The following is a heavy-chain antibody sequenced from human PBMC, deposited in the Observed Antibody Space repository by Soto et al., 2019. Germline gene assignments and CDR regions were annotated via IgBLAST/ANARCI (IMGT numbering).Heavy chain of an antibody. J-gene: IGHJ4*02. V-gene: IGHV4-59*01. D-gene: IGHD1-7*01. Sequence: SETLSLTCTVSGGSISSYYWSWIRQPPGKGLEWIGYIYYSGSTNYNPSLKSRVTISVDTSKNQFSLKLSSVTAADTAVYYWGRRYGTTFDYWGQGTLVPVSS. CDR3: GRRYGTTFDY. CDR2: IYYSGST. CDR1: GGSISSYY.